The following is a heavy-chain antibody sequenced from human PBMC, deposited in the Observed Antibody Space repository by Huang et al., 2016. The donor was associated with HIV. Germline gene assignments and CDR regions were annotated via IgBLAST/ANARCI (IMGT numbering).Heavy chain of an antibody. J-gene: IGHJ4*02. CDR1: GYTLTQYP. Sequence: QVHLVQSGAEVRRPGASVKISCKTFGYTLTQYPMHWVRQAPGQGLEWVGWINTGNGTTRYSPKLQGILTISRDTSASAVFMELTGLTYKDTGVYYCATTAFDYWGQGTLVTVSP. CDR2: INTGNGTT. V-gene: IGHV1-3*04. CDR3: ATTAFDY.